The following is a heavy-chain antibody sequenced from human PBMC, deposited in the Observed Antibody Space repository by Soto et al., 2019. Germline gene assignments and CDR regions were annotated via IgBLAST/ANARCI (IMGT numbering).Heavy chain of an antibody. CDR3: ARDFHQGRSSSSRYFDY. J-gene: IGHJ4*02. CDR2: IWYDGSTN. CDR1: GFTFSSDG. Sequence: WGSLRLSCAASGFTFSSDGMHWVRQAPGKGLEWVGVIWYDGSTNYYADSAKGRFTTSRDNTKNTLYLQMTSLRAEDTAEYYYARDFHQGRSSSSRYFDYWGQGTLVTVSS. V-gene: IGHV3-33*01. D-gene: IGHD6-6*01.